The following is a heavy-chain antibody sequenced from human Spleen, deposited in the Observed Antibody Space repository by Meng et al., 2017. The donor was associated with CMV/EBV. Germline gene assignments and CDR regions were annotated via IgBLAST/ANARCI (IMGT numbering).Heavy chain of an antibody. CDR2: INPNTGDT. D-gene: IGHD2-2*01. CDR3: ARGALVVSAAATY. CDR1: GYTFTGFF. V-gene: IGHV1-2*02. J-gene: IGHJ4*02. Sequence: ASVKVSCKTSGYTFTGFFLHWVRQAPGQGLEWMGWINPNTGDTKYAQKFQGRVTMTRDTSISTAYMELRRLTSDDTAVYYCARGALVVSAAATYWGQGTLVTVSS.